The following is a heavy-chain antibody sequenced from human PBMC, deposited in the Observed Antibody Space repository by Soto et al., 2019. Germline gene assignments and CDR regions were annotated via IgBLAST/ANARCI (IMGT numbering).Heavy chain of an antibody. Sequence: GGSLSLSYAASGFTFSSYGMHWVRQAPGKGLEWVAVIWYDGSNKYYADSVKGRFTISRDNSKNTLYLQMNSLSAEDTAVYYCARDRYYDTSGSQPAYWGQGILVTVSS. V-gene: IGHV3-33*01. D-gene: IGHD3-22*01. CDR1: GFTFSSYG. J-gene: IGHJ4*02. CDR3: ARDRYYDTSGSQPAY. CDR2: IWYDGSNK.